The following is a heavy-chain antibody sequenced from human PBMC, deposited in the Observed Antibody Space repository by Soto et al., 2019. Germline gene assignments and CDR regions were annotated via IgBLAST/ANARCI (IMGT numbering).Heavy chain of an antibody. CDR1: GASVDTSGSS. CDR3: SSGINKNSGCYFDH. D-gene: IGHD2-21*01. CDR2: IYHSETI. J-gene: IGHJ4*02. V-gene: IGHV4-30-2*01. Sequence: QVELQESGSGLVKPSQTLSLTCTVSGASVDTSGSSWTWIRQPPGRGLQFIGYIYHSETIYYNPSLRSRVTISLDRAKNQFFLRLTSLTAADTAVYFCSSGINKNSGCYFDHWGQGSLVTVSS.